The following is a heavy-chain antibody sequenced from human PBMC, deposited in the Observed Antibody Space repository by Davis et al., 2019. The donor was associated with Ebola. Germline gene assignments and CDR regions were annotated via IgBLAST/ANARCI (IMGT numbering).Heavy chain of an antibody. D-gene: IGHD3-22*01. CDR3: ARDRYSDGSGYFFEQSH. V-gene: IGHV1-69*13. Sequence: SVKVSCKASGGAFSSYGINWVRQAPGQGLDWMGGIIPVSGVPKYAQDFQGRVTITADESTSTAYMELSSLRSEDTAMYYCARDRYSDGSGYFFEQSHWGQGTLVTVSS. J-gene: IGHJ4*02. CDR1: GGAFSSYG. CDR2: IIPVSGVP.